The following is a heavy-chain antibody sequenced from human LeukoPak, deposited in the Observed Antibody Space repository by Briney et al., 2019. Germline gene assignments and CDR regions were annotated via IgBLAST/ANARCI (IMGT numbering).Heavy chain of an antibody. CDR1: GFTFRNYD. D-gene: IGHD2-8*01. CDR2: ISGSGGTT. Sequence: GGSLRLSCEASGFTFRNYDMRWIRQAPGKGLDWVSGISGSGGTTYYADSVKGRFTISRDNSKNTLYLQMNSLRAEDTAVYYCAKERGVSGPPQDFDYWGQGTLVTVSS. CDR3: AKERGVSGPPQDFDY. V-gene: IGHV3-23*01. J-gene: IGHJ4*02.